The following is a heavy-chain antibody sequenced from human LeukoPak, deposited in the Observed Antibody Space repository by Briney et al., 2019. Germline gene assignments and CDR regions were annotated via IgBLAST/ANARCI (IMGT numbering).Heavy chain of an antibody. CDR3: GRVLGGGNSVHFDY. CDR2: MNPNTGNT. J-gene: IGHJ4*02. Sequence: ASVKVSCKASGYTFGTYDINWVRQAAGQGLEWMGWMNPNTGNTGYAQKFQGRVTITRTTPTSTAYLQLSSLTSEDTAVYYCGRVLGGGNSVHFDYWGQGTLVTVSS. D-gene: IGHD4-23*01. CDR1: GYTFGTYD. V-gene: IGHV1-8*03.